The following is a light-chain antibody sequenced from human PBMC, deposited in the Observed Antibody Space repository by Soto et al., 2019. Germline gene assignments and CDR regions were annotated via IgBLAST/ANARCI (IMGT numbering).Light chain of an antibody. V-gene: IGKV3-20*01. Sequence: EIVLTQSPGTLSLSPGERATLSCRASQSVRSNYLAWYQQKPGQAPRLLIYGASTRATGIPARFSGSGSGTDFTLTITRLEPEDFAMYYCQRYDSLRTFGQGTKVDIK. CDR1: QSVRSNY. CDR2: GAS. J-gene: IGKJ1*01. CDR3: QRYDSLRT.